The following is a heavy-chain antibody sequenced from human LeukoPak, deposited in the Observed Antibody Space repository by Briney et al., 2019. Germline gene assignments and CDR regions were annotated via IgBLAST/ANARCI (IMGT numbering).Heavy chain of an antibody. J-gene: IGHJ5*02. CDR3: ASGATMVRGVTTYNWFGP. CDR2: ISGSGGST. CDR1: GFTFSSYA. D-gene: IGHD3-10*01. V-gene: IGHV3-23*01. Sequence: PGGSLRLSCAASGFTFSSYAMSWVRQAPGKGLEWVSAISGSGGSTYYADSVKGRFTISRDNSKSTLYLQMNSLRAEDTAVYYCASGATMVRGVTTYNWFGPWGQGTLVTVSS.